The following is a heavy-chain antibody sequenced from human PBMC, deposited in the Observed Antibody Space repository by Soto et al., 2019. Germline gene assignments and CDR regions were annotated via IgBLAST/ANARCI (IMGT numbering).Heavy chain of an antibody. Sequence: QLQLQESGSGLVKPSQTLSLTCAVSGASISSGGYSWNWIRQPPGKGLEGIGYIYDNGNTYYNPSLKGPVTISVAKSRNNFPLNLTSVPAADPAVFFCARMGGWFAPWGQGTLVPVSA. J-gene: IGHJ5*02. CDR3: ARMGGWFAP. CDR2: IYDNGNT. D-gene: IGHD3-16*01. CDR1: GASISSGGYS. V-gene: IGHV4-30-2*01.